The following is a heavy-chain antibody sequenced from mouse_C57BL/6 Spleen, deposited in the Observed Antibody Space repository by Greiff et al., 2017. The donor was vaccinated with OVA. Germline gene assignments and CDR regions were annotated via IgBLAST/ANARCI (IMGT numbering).Heavy chain of an antibody. V-gene: IGHV3-6*01. CDR3: ARDNYGSPMDY. CDR1: GYSITSGYY. D-gene: IGHD1-1*01. CDR2: ISYDGSN. Sequence: EVKLVESGPGLVKPSQSLSLTCSVTGYSITSGYYWNWIRQFPGNKLEWMGYISYDGSNNYNPSLKNRISITRDTSKNQFFLKLNSVTTEDTATYYCARDNYGSPMDYWGQGTSVTVSS. J-gene: IGHJ4*01.